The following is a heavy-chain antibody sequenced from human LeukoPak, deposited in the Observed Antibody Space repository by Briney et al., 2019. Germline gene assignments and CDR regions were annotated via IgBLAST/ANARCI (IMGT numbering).Heavy chain of an antibody. Sequence: PGGSLRLSCVASGFTFSSYSMHWVRQAPGKGLEWVAVISYDGSNKYYADSVKGRFTISRDNSKNTLYLQMSSLRAEDTAVYYCARELSGSSSRHFDYWGQGTLVTVSS. CDR1: GFTFSSYS. D-gene: IGHD6-13*01. CDR2: ISYDGSNK. CDR3: ARELSGSSSRHFDY. V-gene: IGHV3-30-3*01. J-gene: IGHJ4*02.